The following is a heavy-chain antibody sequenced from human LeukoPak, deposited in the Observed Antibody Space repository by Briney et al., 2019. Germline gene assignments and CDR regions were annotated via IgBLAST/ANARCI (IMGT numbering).Heavy chain of an antibody. CDR1: GFTVSSNY. CDR2: IYSGGST. V-gene: IGHV3-66*02. D-gene: IGHD1-26*01. J-gene: IGHJ5*02. CDR3: ARADFVKWWFDP. Sequence: GGSLRLSCAASGFTVSSNYMSWVRQAPGKGVEWVSVIYSGGSTYYADSVKGRFTISRDNSKNTLYLQMNSLRAEDTAVYYCARADFVKWWFDPWGQGTLVTVSS.